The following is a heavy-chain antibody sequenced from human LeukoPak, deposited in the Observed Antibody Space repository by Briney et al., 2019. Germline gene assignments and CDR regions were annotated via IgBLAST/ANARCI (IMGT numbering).Heavy chain of an antibody. CDR2: IIPIFGTA. V-gene: IGHV1-69*05. CDR1: GGTFSSYA. D-gene: IGHD1/OR15-1a*01. Sequence: SVKVSCKASGGTFSSYAISWVRQAPGQGLEWMGRIIPIFGTANYAQKFQGRVTITTDESTSTAHMELSSLRSEDTAVYYCATGPGYWNNDAFDIWGQGTMVTVSS. J-gene: IGHJ3*02. CDR3: ATGPGYWNNDAFDI.